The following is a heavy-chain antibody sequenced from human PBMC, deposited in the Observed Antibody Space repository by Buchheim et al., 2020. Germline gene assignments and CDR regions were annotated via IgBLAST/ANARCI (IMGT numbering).Heavy chain of an antibody. CDR2: IYYSGST. V-gene: IGHV4-61*01. CDR1: GGSVSSGNYY. J-gene: IGHJ4*02. Sequence: QVQLQESGPGLVKPSETLSVTCTVSGGSVSSGNYYWSWIRQPPGKGLEWIGYIYYSGSTNYSPSLKSRVTISVDTSKDQFSLKLSSVTAADTAVYSCARTSIQYHFDSWGQGTL. D-gene: IGHD4-11*01. CDR3: ARTSIQYHFDS.